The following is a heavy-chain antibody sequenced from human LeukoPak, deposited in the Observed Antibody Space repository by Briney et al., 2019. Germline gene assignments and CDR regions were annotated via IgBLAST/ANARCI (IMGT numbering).Heavy chain of an antibody. CDR1: GFTFSSYS. CDR2: ISSSSSYI. V-gene: IGHV3-21*01. D-gene: IGHD2-2*01. CDR3: ARDDTQYATYYFDY. Sequence: GGSLRLSCAASGFTFSSYSMNWVRQAPGKGLEWVSSISSSSSYIYYADSVKGRFTISRDNAKNSLYLQMNSLTAEDTAVYYCARDDTQYATYYFDYWGQGTLVTVSS. J-gene: IGHJ4*02.